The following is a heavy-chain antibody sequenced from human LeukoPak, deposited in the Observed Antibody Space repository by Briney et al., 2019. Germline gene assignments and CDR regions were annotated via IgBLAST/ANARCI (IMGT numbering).Heavy chain of an antibody. CDR1: GFTFSSYE. D-gene: IGHD3-10*01. CDR2: ISGSGGST. J-gene: IGHJ4*02. Sequence: GGSLRLSCAASGFTFSSYEMNWVRQAPGKGLEWVSAISGSGGSTYYADSVKGRFTISRDNSKNTLYLQMNSLRAEDTAVYYCAKSGRYYYGSGSYYKYLGYWGQGTLVTVSS. V-gene: IGHV3-23*01. CDR3: AKSGRYYYGSGSYYKYLGY.